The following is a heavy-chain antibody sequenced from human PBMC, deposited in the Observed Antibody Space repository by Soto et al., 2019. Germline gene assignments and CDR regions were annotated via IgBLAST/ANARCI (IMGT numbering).Heavy chain of an antibody. D-gene: IGHD2-2*01. Sequence: ASVKVSCKASGYTFTSYIMHWVRQAPGQRLEWMGWINAGNGRTKYSQKFQGRVTITRDTSASTAYMELSSLRSEDTAVYYCGRDQGYCSSTSCYYYYYYYMDVWGKGTTVTVSS. CDR3: GRDQGYCSSTSCYYYYYYYMDV. CDR1: GYTFTSYI. CDR2: INAGNGRT. V-gene: IGHV1-3*01. J-gene: IGHJ6*03.